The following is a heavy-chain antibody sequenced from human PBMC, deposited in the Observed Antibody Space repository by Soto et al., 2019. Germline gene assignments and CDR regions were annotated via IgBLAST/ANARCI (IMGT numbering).Heavy chain of an antibody. CDR1: GFDFSDFY. CDR2: ISGSGTII. V-gene: IGHV3-11*01. Sequence: QVHVVQSGGGLVKPGGSLRLSCAASGFDFSDFYMSWIRQAPGKGLEWVAYISGSGTIIFYSDSVKGRFSSSRRAPHDSVFLQIDSLTVDDTDVYYWARESRKSPTHRMDFWGQGTTVTVSS. CDR3: ARESRKSPTHRMDF. J-gene: IGHJ6*02.